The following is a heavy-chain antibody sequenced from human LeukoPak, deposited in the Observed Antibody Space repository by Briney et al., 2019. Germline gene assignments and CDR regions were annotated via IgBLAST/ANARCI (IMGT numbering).Heavy chain of an antibody. CDR3: AKDSYCSSTSCYNGNNWFDP. CDR1: GFTFSSYA. CDR2: IRGSGGST. V-gene: IGHV3-23*01. D-gene: IGHD2-2*02. J-gene: IGHJ5*02. Sequence: PAGSLRLSCAASGFTFSSYAMSWVRQAPGKGLEWVSAIRGSGGSTYYADSVKGRFTISRDNSKNTLYLQMNSLRAEDTAVYYCAKDSYCSSTSCYNGNNWFDPWGQGTLVTVSS.